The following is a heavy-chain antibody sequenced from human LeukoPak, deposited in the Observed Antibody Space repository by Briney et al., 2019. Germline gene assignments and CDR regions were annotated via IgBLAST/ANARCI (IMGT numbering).Heavy chain of an antibody. D-gene: IGHD3-22*01. V-gene: IGHV1-69*13. J-gene: IGHJ4*02. CDR1: GGTFSSYA. CDR3: ARDQDYDSSGYLVGGFDY. CDR2: IIPIFGTA. Sequence: ASVKVSCKASGGTFSSYAISWVRQAPGQGLEWMGGIIPIFGTANYAQKFQGRDTITADESTSTAYMELSSLRSEDTAVYYCARDQDYDSSGYLVGGFDYWGQGTLVTVSS.